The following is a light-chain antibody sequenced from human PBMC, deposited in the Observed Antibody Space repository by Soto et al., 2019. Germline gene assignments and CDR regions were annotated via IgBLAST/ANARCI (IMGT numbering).Light chain of an antibody. Sequence: EIVLTQSPGTLSLSPGERATLSCRASQSVSSSYLAWHQQKPGQAPRLLMYGVSTRATGIPDRFSGSGSGTDFPRTISRLEPEDFAVYYCQQYGNSPWTFGQGTKGEIK. CDR2: GVS. CDR1: QSVSSSY. J-gene: IGKJ1*01. CDR3: QQYGNSPWT. V-gene: IGKV3-20*01.